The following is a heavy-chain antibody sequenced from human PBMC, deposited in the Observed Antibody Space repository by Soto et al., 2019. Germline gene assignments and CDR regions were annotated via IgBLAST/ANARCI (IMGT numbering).Heavy chain of an antibody. J-gene: IGHJ5*02. CDR1: GFIFSSYG. Sequence: PGGSLRLSCAASGFIFSSYGMHWVRQAPGKGLEWVAVIWYDGSSTYYADPVKGRFTISRDNSRNTLFLQMNSLRDEDTAVYYCASSAAWGRGTLVTVSS. D-gene: IGHD6-19*01. CDR3: ASSAA. V-gene: IGHV3-33*01. CDR2: IWYDGSST.